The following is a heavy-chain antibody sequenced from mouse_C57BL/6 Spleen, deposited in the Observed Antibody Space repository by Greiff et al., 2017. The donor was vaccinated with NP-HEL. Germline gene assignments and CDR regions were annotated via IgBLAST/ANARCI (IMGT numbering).Heavy chain of an antibody. CDR2: INPSTGGT. J-gene: IGHJ3*01. V-gene: IGHV1-42*01. D-gene: IGHD2-3*01. Sequence: EVQLQQSGPELVKPGASVKISCKASGYSFTGYYMNWVKQSPEKSLEWIGEINPSTGGTTYNQKFKAKATLTVDKSSSTAYMQLKSLTSEDSAVYYCARREDGYYFAYWGQGTLVTVSA. CDR1: GYSFTGYY. CDR3: ARREDGYYFAY.